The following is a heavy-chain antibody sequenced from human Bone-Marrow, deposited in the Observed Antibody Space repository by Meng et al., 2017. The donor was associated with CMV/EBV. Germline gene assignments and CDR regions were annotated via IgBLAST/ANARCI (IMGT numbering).Heavy chain of an antibody. Sequence: SGPLSLPCNVSGASINNSLYYWGWIRQPPGKGLEWIGVISYRGSTYYNPSLKSRVTISIDTSKCQFSLTVHSMTAADTAVYYCARGWSSSPSPFDWWGQGTLVTVSS. CDR1: GASINNSLYY. CDR3: ARGWSSSPSPFDW. D-gene: IGHD6-6*01. CDR2: ISYRGST. J-gene: IGHJ4*02. V-gene: IGHV4-39*07.